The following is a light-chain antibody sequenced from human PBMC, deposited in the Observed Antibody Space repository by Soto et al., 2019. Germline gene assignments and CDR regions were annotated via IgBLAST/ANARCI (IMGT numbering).Light chain of an antibody. CDR2: EVS. J-gene: IGLJ1*01. CDR1: SSDVGAYNY. Sequence: QSVLTQPASVSGSDGQSITISCTGTSSDVGAYNYVSWYQQRPGKAPKLMIFEVSNRPSGVSHRFSGSKSDNTASLTISGVQGDEEADYYCSSYTDNRRFFVFGTGTKVTVL. CDR3: SSYTDNRRFFV. V-gene: IGLV2-14*01.